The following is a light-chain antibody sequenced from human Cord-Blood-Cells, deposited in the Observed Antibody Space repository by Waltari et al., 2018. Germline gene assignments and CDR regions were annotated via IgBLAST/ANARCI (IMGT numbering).Light chain of an antibody. CDR1: QSVSSSS. CDR3: QQYGSSPN. CDR2: GAS. Sequence: ESVLTQSPGTRSFSPGHLATRSCRASQSVSSSSLAWYPQKPGQAPRLLIYGASSRATGIPDRFSGSGSGTAFTLTISRLEPEDFAVYCCQQYGSSPNFGGGTKVEIK. J-gene: IGKJ4*01. V-gene: IGKV3-20*01.